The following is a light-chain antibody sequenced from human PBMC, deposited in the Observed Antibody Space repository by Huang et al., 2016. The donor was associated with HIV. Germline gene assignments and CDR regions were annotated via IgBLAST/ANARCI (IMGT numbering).Light chain of an antibody. CDR1: QSVGSK. J-gene: IGKJ2*01. CDR3: QQYNNWPYT. Sequence: DTVMTQTPATLSVSPGARATLSCRASQSVGSKLAWFQQKPGQDPRLLIHGASTRATGIPARFSGSGSGTEFTLTISSLQSEDFAVYYCQQYNNWPYTFGQGTKLEIK. CDR2: GAS. V-gene: IGKV3-15*01.